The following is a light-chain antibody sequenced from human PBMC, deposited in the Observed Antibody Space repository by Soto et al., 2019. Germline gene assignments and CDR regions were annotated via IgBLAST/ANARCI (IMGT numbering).Light chain of an antibody. J-gene: IGKJ2*01. V-gene: IGKV3-15*01. CDR3: QQYNKGHT. CDR1: QNVKRN. CDR2: GAS. Sequence: EIVMTQSPDTLSVSPGERATLSCRASQNVKRNLGWYQQKAGQAPRLLIYGASTRATGIPDRFSGSGSGTEFTLTISSLLSDDSAVYFCQQYNKGHTFGQGTRLEIK.